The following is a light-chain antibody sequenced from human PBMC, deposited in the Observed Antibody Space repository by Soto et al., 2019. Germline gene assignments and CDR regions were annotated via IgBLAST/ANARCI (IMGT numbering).Light chain of an antibody. Sequence: AIQMTQSPSSLSASVGDRVTITCRASQGIRNDLGWYQQKPGNAPKLLIYAASSLQSGVPSRFSGSGSGTDFTLTISSLQPEDFAAYYCLQDYNYPSTFGQGTKVDIK. CDR2: AAS. V-gene: IGKV1-6*01. J-gene: IGKJ1*01. CDR1: QGIRND. CDR3: LQDYNYPST.